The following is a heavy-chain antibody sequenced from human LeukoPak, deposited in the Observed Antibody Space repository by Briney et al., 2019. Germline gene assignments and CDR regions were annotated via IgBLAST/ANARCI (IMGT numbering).Heavy chain of an antibody. CDR3: ARAPNAGGNGAFDI. V-gene: IGHV4-39*07. J-gene: IGHJ3*02. D-gene: IGHD4-23*01. CDR1: GGSISSSSYY. CDR2: IYYSGST. Sequence: SETLSLTCTVSGGSISSSSYYWGWIRQPPGKGLEWIGSIYYSGSTYYNPSLKSRVTISVDTSKNQFSLKLSSVTAADTAVYYCARAPNAGGNGAFDIRGQGTMVTVSS.